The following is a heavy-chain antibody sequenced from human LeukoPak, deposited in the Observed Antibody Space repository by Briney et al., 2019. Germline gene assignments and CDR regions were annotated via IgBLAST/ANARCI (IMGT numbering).Heavy chain of an antibody. V-gene: IGHV4-34*01. CDR1: GGSFSGYY. J-gene: IGHJ6*03. CDR2: INHRGST. D-gene: IGHD3-3*01. CDR3: AREKYYDFWSGYYYYYMDV. Sequence: SSETLSLTCAVYGGSFSGYYWSWIRQPPGKGLEWIGEINHRGSTNYNPSLKSRVTISVDTSRNSFSLELSSVTAADTAVYYCAREKYYDFWSGYYYYYMDVWGKGTTVTVSS.